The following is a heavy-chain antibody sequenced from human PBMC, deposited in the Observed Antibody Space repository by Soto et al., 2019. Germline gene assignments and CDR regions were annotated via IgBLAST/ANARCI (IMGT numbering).Heavy chain of an antibody. V-gene: IGHV4-31*03. CDR1: GGSISSGGYY. Sequence: PSETLSLTCTVSGGSISSGGYYWSWIRQHPGKGLEWIGYIYYSGSTYYNPSLKSRVTISVDTSKNQFSLKPSSVTAADTAVYYCARDRAIGPIPDWGQGTLVTVSS. CDR3: ARDRAIGPIPD. D-gene: IGHD2-21*01. J-gene: IGHJ4*02. CDR2: IYYSGST.